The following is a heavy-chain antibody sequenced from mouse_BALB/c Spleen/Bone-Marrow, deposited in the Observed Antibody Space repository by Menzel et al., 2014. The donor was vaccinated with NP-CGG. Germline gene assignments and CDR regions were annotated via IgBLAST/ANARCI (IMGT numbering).Heavy chain of an antibody. D-gene: IGHD2-4*01. CDR2: ISYSGST. V-gene: IGHV3-2*02. CDR3: ARSSSYDYDVGFAY. CDR1: GYSITRDYA. J-gene: IGHJ3*01. Sequence: VQLQQSGPGLVKPSQSLPLTCIVTGYSITRDYAWNWIRQFPGNKLEWMGYISYSGSTTYNPSLESRISITRDTSKNQFFLQLNSVTTEDTATYYCARSSSYDYDVGFAYWGQGTLVTVSA.